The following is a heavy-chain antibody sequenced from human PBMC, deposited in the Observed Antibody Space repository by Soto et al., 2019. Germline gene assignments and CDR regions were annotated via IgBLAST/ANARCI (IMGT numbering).Heavy chain of an antibody. CDR1: GFTVSSNY. V-gene: IGHV3-66*01. D-gene: IGHD5-18*01. J-gene: IGHJ6*02. Sequence: GGSLRLSCAASGFTVSSNYMSWVRQAPGKGLEWVSVIYSGGSTYYADSVKGRFTISRDNSKNTLYLQMNSLRAEDTAVYYCARDNGYSYGPYYYYGMDVWGQGTTVTVSS. CDR2: IYSGGST. CDR3: ARDNGYSYGPYYYYGMDV.